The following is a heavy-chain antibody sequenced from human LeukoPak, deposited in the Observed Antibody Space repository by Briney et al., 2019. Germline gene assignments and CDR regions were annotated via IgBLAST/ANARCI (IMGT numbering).Heavy chain of an antibody. J-gene: IGHJ6*02. V-gene: IGHV3-74*01. Sequence: GGSLRLSCAASGFAFSSYWMHWVRQAPGKGLVWVSRINSDGSDTNYADSVKGRFTISRDNAKNTLYLQMNSLRGEDTAVYYCARDGRGSSSWLYYYGMDVWGQGTTVTVSS. CDR3: ARDGRGSSSWLYYYGMDV. CDR2: INSDGSDT. CDR1: GFAFSSYW. D-gene: IGHD6-13*01.